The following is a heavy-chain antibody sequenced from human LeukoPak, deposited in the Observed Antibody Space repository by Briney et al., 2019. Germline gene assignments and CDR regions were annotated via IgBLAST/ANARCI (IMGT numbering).Heavy chain of an antibody. D-gene: IGHD6-19*01. CDR1: GFIFSSYN. Sequence: GGSLRLSCAASGFIFSSYNMNWVRQAPGKGLEWVSSITGSSSTIYCADSVQGRFTISRDNTKNSLYLQMNSLRDEDTAVYYCARAGGSGWSLGWFDPWGQGTLVTVSS. J-gene: IGHJ5*02. CDR2: ITGSSSTI. CDR3: ARAGGSGWSLGWFDP. V-gene: IGHV3-48*02.